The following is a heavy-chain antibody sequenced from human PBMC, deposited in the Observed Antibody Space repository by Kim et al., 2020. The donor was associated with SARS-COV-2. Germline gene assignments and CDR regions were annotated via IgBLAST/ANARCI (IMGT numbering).Heavy chain of an antibody. J-gene: IGHJ3*02. V-gene: IGHV1-69*13. CDR3: AVGAADDAFDI. Sequence: SVKVSCKASGGTFSSYAISWVRQAPGQGLEWMGGIIPIFGTANYAQKFQGRVTITADESTSTAYMELSSLRSEDTTVYYCAVGAADDAFDIWGQGTMVTVSS. CDR1: GGTFSSYA. D-gene: IGHD6-25*01. CDR2: IIPIFGTA.